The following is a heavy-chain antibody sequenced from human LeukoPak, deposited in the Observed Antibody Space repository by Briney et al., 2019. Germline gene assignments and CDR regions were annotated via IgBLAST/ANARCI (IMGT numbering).Heavy chain of an antibody. V-gene: IGHV3-7*03. J-gene: IGHJ3*02. D-gene: IGHD3-10*01. CDR2: IKEDGSEK. Sequence: RAGGSLRLSCAASGFTLSSYWMSWVRQAPGKGLQWVANIKEDGSEKYYVDSEKGRFTISRDNAQNSVYLHMNSLTAEDTALYYCARDWVAGVPFDAFDIWGQGTLGSVSA. CDR1: GFTLSSYW. CDR3: ARDWVAGVPFDAFDI.